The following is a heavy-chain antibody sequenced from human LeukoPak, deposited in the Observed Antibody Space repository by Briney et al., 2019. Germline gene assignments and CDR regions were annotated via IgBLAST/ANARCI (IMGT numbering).Heavy chain of an antibody. D-gene: IGHD2-2*02. Sequence: TSETLSLTCTVSGGSISSGDYYWSWIRQPPGKGLEWIGYIYYSGSTYYNPSLKSRVTISVDTSKNQFSLKLSSVTAADTAVYYCARVSDCSSTSCYTSWYFDLWGRGTLVTVSS. CDR2: IYYSGST. J-gene: IGHJ2*01. CDR3: ARVSDCSSTSCYTSWYFDL. V-gene: IGHV4-30-4*08. CDR1: GGSISSGDYY.